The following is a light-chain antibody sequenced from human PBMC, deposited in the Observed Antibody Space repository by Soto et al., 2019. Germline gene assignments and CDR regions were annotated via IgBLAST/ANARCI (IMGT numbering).Light chain of an antibody. CDR2: EVR. CDR3: GSYASATLI. J-gene: IGLJ2*01. CDR1: SSDIGAYDY. V-gene: IGLV2-14*03. Sequence: QSALTQPASMSGSPGQSITISCTGTSSDIGAYDYVSWFQQYSGKAPTLIIYEVRFRPSGVSSRFSGSKSGNTASLTISGLQTEDEADYYCGSYASATLIFGGGTKLTVL.